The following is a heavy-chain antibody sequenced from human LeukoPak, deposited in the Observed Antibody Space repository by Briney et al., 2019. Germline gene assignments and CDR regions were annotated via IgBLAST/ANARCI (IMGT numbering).Heavy chain of an antibody. CDR2: ITSTGNDI. CDR1: GFTFSNYS. D-gene: IGHD1-26*01. V-gene: IGHV3-21*01. J-gene: IGHJ1*01. CDR3: AKEVDGASGTKIGYFQH. Sequence: GGSLRLSCAASGFTFSNYSMNWVRQQAPGTGLEWVSAITSTGNDIYYADSVRGRFTISRDNAKNSLYLQMNSLRTDDTAIYYCAKEVDGASGTKIGYFQHWGQGTLVIVSS.